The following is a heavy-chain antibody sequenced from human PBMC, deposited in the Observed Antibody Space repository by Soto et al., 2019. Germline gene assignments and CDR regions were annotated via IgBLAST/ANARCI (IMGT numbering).Heavy chain of an antibody. Sequence: QVQLVESGGGVVQPGRSLRLSCAASGCTFSSYAMHWVRQAPGKGLEWVAIISCDGSNKYYADSVQGRFTIYRDNSKNTLALRMNRLRADDTAVFYWAITGLLHGMDVWGQGTTVTVYS. D-gene: IGHD7-27*01. J-gene: IGHJ6*01. V-gene: IGHV3-30-3*01. CDR3: AITGLLHGMDV. CDR1: GCTFSSYA. CDR2: ISCDGSNK.